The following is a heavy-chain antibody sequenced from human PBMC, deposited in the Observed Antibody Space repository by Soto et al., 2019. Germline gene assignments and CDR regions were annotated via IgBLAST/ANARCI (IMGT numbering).Heavy chain of an antibody. Sequence: PGGSLRLSCAASGFTFSSYAMSWVRQAPGKGLEWVSAISGSGGSTYYADSVKGRFTISRDNSKNTLYLQMNSLRAEDTAVYYCAKVQSGYSYGPPYYYYYGMDVWGQGTTVTVSS. CDR1: GFTFSSYA. CDR3: AKVQSGYSYGPPYYYYYGMDV. J-gene: IGHJ6*02. V-gene: IGHV3-23*01. CDR2: ISGSGGST. D-gene: IGHD5-18*01.